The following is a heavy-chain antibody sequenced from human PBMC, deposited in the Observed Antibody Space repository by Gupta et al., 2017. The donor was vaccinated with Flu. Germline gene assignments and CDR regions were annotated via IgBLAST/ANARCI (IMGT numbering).Heavy chain of an antibody. Sequence: EVQLVESGGGLVQPGRSLRLSCVASGFTFSHYTMNWVRQAPGKGLEWVSSIRDTSFYKYYADSVRGRFTIARDNAKKSLYLQLNSLRVEDTAVYFCARAPPYGSGLKSRWDYYFSYYMDVWGKGTPVTVSS. J-gene: IGHJ6*03. CDR1: GFTFSHYT. CDR2: IRDTSFYK. CDR3: ARAPPYGSGLKSRWDYYFSYYMDV. D-gene: IGHD3-10*01. V-gene: IGHV3-21*02.